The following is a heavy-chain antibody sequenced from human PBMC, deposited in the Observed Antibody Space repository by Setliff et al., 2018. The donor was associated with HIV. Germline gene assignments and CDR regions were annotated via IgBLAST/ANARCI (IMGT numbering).Heavy chain of an antibody. CDR1: GYPISSGYY. CDR3: AKGAGFYGDYTFDY. V-gene: IGHV4-38-2*02. Sequence: PSETLSLTCTVSGYPISSGYYWGWIRQPPGKGLEWIGEINHSGSTNYNPSLKSRVTISVDTSKNKFSLKVTSVTSADTAVYYCAKGAGFYGDYTFDYWGQGNLVTVSS. D-gene: IGHD4-17*01. J-gene: IGHJ4*02. CDR2: INHSGST.